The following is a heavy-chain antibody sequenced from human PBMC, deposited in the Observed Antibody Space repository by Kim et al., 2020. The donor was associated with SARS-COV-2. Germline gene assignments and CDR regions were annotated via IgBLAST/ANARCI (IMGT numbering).Heavy chain of an antibody. V-gene: IGHV3-23*01. CDR3: AKVVWGATAGTNF. Sequence: YADSVKGRFTVARTDSTNTLYLQMSCLRVEDTAIYYCAKVVWGATAGTNFWGQGILVTVSS. J-gene: IGHJ4*02. D-gene: IGHD6-13*01.